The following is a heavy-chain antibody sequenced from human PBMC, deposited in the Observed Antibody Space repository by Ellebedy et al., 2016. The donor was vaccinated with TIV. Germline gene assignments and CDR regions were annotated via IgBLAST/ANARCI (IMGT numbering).Heavy chain of an antibody. CDR3: ARHPLEWLVGPMYSDY. V-gene: IGHV4-59*08. CDR1: GDSISSAH. Sequence: MPSETLSLTCTVSGDSISSAHWSWIRQSPGKGLECIGYLHSSGSTHYNPSLKSRVTISVDRARNQFSLKLNSVTAADTAVYYCARHPLEWLVGPMYSDYWGQGTLVTVSS. CDR2: LHSSGST. J-gene: IGHJ4*02. D-gene: IGHD6-19*01.